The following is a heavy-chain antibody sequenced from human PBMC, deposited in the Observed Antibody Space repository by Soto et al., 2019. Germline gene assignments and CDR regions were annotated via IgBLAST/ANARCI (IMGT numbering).Heavy chain of an antibody. CDR1: GASVSTCAYY. V-gene: IGHV4-30-4*08. Sequence: SETLSLTCTVSGASVSTCAYYWGRVRQRPGKGLEWVVYIYESGYTYYNTSLKSRLTISLDRSNTQFSLGLTSVTAADTAVYLCAKWTNDVWGNFRQYFDYWGRGTLVTVSS. CDR3: AKWTNDVWGNFRQYFDY. D-gene: IGHD3-16*01. CDR2: IYESGYT. J-gene: IGHJ4*02.